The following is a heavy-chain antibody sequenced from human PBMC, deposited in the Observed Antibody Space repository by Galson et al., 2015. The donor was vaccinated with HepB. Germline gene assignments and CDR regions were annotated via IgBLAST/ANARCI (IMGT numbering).Heavy chain of an antibody. CDR3: ARTRGAAAGIFDY. CDR1: GFTFSSYW. J-gene: IGHJ4*02. CDR2: INRDGTYI. V-gene: IGHV3-74*01. Sequence: SLRLSCAASGFTFSSYWMHWVRQAPGKGLVWVSRINRDGTYITYADSVKGRLTISRDNAKNTLYLQMNSPRAEDTALYYCARTRGAAAGIFDYWGQGTLVTVSS. D-gene: IGHD6-13*01.